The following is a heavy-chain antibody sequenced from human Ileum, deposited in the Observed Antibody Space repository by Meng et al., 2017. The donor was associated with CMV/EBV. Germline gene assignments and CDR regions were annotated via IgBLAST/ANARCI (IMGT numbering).Heavy chain of an antibody. Sequence: SETLSLTCTVSGGSISSYYWSWIRQPPGKGLEWIGYIYYSGSTNYNPSLKSRVTISVDTSKNQFSLKLSSVTAADTAVYYCAREGVVGASSWFDPWGQGTLVTVSS. V-gene: IGHV4-59*01. CDR3: AREGVVGASSWFDP. J-gene: IGHJ5*02. CDR2: IYYSGST. D-gene: IGHD1-26*01. CDR1: GGSISSYY.